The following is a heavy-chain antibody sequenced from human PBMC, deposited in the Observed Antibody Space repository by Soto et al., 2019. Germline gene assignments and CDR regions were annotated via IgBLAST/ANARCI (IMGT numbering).Heavy chain of an antibody. CDR1: GDIFTNFD. CDR3: ARYIYGEGLQA. Sequence: QVQLVQPGAEVRKPGASVKVSCKASGDIFTNFDFNWVRQATGQGLEWIGWMRANSGDTGHDQKFQGRVRMTRDTSMSTAYMELSSLRAEDTAVYYCARYIYGEGLQAWGQRTLVFVSS. D-gene: IGHD3-3*02. CDR2: MRANSGDT. V-gene: IGHV1-8*01. J-gene: IGHJ5*02.